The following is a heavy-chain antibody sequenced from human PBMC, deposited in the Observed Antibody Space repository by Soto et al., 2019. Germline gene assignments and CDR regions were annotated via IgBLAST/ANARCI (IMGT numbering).Heavy chain of an antibody. Sequence: XSVKVSCKASGNTFTCYYMNLVRQAPGQGLECMGWINPNSGGTNYAQKFQVRVTMTRDTSISTAHMELSRLRSDDTAVYYCARLPQYGSGDYYFDYWGQGTLVTVSS. CDR3: ARLPQYGSGDYYFDY. J-gene: IGHJ4*02. CDR1: GNTFTCYY. V-gene: IGHV1-2*02. CDR2: INPNSGGT. D-gene: IGHD3-10*01.